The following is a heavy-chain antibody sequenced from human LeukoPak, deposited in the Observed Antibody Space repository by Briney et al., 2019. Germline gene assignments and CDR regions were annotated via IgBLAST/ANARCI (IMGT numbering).Heavy chain of an antibody. CDR1: GGSFSGYY. D-gene: IGHD6-19*01. CDR3: ARGVSSGWYVGY. J-gene: IGHJ4*02. CDR2: INHSGST. Sequence: PSETLSLTCAVYGGSFSGYYWSWIRQPPVKGLEWIGEINHSGSTNYNPSLKSRVTISVDTSKNQFSLKLSSVTAADTAVYYCARGVSSGWYVGYWGQGTLVTVSS. V-gene: IGHV4-34*01.